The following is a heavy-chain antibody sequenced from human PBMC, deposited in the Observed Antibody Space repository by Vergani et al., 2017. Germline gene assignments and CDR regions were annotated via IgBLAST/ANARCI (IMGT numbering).Heavy chain of an antibody. D-gene: IGHD1-26*01. Sequence: QVQLQESGPGLVKPSETLSLTCTVSGGSISSYYWGWIRQPPGKGLEWIGSIYHSGSTYYNPSLKSRVTISVDTSKNQFSLKLSSVTAADTAVYYCARIVGATSWFDPWGQGTLVTVSS. J-gene: IGHJ5*02. CDR1: GGSISSYY. CDR2: IYHSGST. CDR3: ARIVGATSWFDP. V-gene: IGHV4-38-2*02.